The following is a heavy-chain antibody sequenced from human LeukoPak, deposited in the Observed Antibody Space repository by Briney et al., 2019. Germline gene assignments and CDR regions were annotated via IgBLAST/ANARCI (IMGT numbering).Heavy chain of an antibody. Sequence: GGSLRLSCAASGFTFSTYAMTWVRQAPGRGLEWVSTISGSSGSTDYADSVKGRFTVSRGNSRNTLYLQMHSVRVDDTAVYYCAKGLSATSMGIDYWGQGTLVTVSS. CDR3: AKGLSATSMGIDY. J-gene: IGHJ4*02. CDR2: ISGSSGST. D-gene: IGHD4-17*01. V-gene: IGHV3-23*01. CDR1: GFTFSTYA.